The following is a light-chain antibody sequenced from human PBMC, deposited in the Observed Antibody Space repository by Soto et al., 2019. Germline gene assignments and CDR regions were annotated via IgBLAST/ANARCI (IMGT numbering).Light chain of an antibody. CDR2: DAS. J-gene: IGKJ1*01. CDR1: QSISSW. CDR3: QQYNNYPRT. V-gene: IGKV1-5*01. Sequence: DIQMTQSPSTLSASVGDRVTITCRARQSISSWLAWYQQKPVKAPKLLIYDASSFESGVPSRLSGSGSGTEFTLTISSLQPDDLATYYCQQYNNYPRTFGKGTKVDIK.